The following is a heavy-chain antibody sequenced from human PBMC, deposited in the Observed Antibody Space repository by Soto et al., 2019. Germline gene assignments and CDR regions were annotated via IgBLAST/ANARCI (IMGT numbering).Heavy chain of an antibody. Sequence: SQTLSLTCAISGDSVSLNRATWNWIRQSPSRGLEWLGRTYYRSKWYNDYAVSVKSRITINPDTSKNQFSLQLNSVTPEDTAVYYCARDMVQLHAFDIWGQGTMVTVSS. CDR3: ARDMVQLHAFDI. V-gene: IGHV6-1*01. CDR2: TYYRSKWYN. J-gene: IGHJ3*02. D-gene: IGHD5-18*01. CDR1: GDSVSLNRAT.